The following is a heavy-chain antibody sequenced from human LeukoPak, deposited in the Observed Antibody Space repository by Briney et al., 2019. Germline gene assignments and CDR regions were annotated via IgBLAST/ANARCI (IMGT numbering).Heavy chain of an antibody. J-gene: IGHJ4*02. D-gene: IGHD6-6*01. Sequence: PWETLSLTCTVSGGSISSSSCYWGWIRPPPGKGLTWIGSIYYSGSTYYNPSLKSRVTISVDTSKNQFSLKLSSVTAADTAVYYCARRIAARYHFDYWGLGTLVTVSS. CDR3: ARRIAARYHFDY. CDR2: IYYSGST. CDR1: GGSISSSSCY. V-gene: IGHV4-39*01.